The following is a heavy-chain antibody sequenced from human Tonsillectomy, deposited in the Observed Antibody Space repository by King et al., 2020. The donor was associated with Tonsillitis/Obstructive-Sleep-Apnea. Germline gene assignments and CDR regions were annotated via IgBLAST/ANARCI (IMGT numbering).Heavy chain of an antibody. CDR2: IKSKTDGGTT. D-gene: IGHD3-3*01. CDR3: TNGQTYYDFWSGYYFLDY. CDR1: GFTFSNAW. J-gene: IGHJ4*02. Sequence: VQLVESWGGLVKPGGSLRLSCAASGFTFSNAWMSWVRQAPGKGLEWVGRIKSKTDGGTTDYAAPVKGRVTISRDDSKNTLYLQMNSLKTEGTAVYYLTNGQTYYDFWSGYYFLDYWGQGTLVTVSS. V-gene: IGHV3-15*01.